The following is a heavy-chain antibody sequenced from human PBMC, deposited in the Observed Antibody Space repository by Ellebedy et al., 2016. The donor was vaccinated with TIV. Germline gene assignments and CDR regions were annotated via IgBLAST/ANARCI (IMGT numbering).Heavy chain of an antibody. CDR1: GFTFSSYA. CDR3: ARDGLVVPAAMDYYYGMDV. J-gene: IGHJ6*02. V-gene: IGHV3-30-3*01. CDR2: ISYDGSNK. D-gene: IGHD2-2*01. Sequence: GGSLRLSXAASGFTFSSYAMHWVRQAPGKGLEWVAVISYDGSNKYYADSVKGRFTISRDNSKSTLYLQMNSLRAEDTAVYYCARDGLVVPAAMDYYYGMDVWGQGTTVTVSS.